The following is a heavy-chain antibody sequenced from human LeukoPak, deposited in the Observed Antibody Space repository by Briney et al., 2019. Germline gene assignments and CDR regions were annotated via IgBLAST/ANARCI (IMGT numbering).Heavy chain of an antibody. V-gene: IGHV1-46*01. J-gene: IGHJ4*02. D-gene: IGHD3-10*01. Sequence: ASVKVSCKASGYTFTSYYMHWVRQAPGQGLEWMGIINPSGGSTSYAQKFQGRVTMTRDTSTSTVYMELSSLRSEDTAVYYCSRAEGEYYYGSGSYSNYYFDYWGQGTLVTVSS. CDR2: INPSGGST. CDR3: SRAEGEYYYGSGSYSNYYFDY. CDR1: GYTFTSYY.